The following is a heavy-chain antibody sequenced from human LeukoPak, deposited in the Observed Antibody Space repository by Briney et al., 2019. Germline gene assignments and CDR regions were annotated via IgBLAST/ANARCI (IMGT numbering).Heavy chain of an antibody. CDR1: GFTFSDYY. V-gene: IGHV3-11*01. CDR2: ISSSGSTI. J-gene: IGHJ5*02. CDR3: ARDSYGDWFDP. Sequence: EGSLRLSCAASGFTFSDYYMSWIRQAPGKGLEWVSYISSSGSTIYYADSVKGRFTIPRDNAKNSLYLQMNSLRAEDTAVYYCARDSYGDWFDPWGQGTLVTVSS. D-gene: IGHD4-17*01.